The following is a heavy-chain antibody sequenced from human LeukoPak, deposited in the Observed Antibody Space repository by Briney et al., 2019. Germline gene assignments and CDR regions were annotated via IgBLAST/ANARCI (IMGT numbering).Heavy chain of an antibody. CDR1: GGSISSYY. CDR3: AREASSGWHIDY. Sequence: SETLSLTCTASGGSISSYYWNWIRQPPGKGLEWIGYIFHSGSTNYNPSLKSRVTMSVDTSKNQFSLNLSSVTAADTAVYYCAREASSGWHIDYWGQGTLVTVSS. CDR2: IFHSGST. D-gene: IGHD6-19*01. V-gene: IGHV4-59*01. J-gene: IGHJ4*02.